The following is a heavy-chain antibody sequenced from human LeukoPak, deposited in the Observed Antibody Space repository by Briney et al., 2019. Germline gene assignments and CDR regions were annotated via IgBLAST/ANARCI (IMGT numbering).Heavy chain of an antibody. V-gene: IGHV3-7*01. J-gene: IGHJ4*02. CDR1: GFSISMYW. CDR3: VREGLYSGYKWY. D-gene: IGHD5-12*01. CDR2: SKQDGREK. Sequence: GGSLRLSCAASGFSISMYWVRWVRQAPGRGLEWVANSKQDGREKYYVDSVTGRFTLSRDTAMNPLSLQMNSLRAEDTAVYYCVREGLYSGYKWYWGQGILVTVSS.